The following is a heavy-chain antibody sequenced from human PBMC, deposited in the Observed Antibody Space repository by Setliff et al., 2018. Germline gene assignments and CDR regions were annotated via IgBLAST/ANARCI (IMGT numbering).Heavy chain of an antibody. CDR1: GYTFTDYY. CDR3: ALEEYTSRWTKRFDP. J-gene: IGHJ5*02. Sequence: ASVKVSCKASGYTFTDYYIHWIRQAPGQGLEWMGWINANGNTNYAQRFQGRVTTTIDTSTNTAYMELRSLRSDDTAVYYCALEEYTSRWTKRFDPWGQGTLVTVSS. V-gene: IGHV1-18*04. D-gene: IGHD6-13*01. CDR2: INANGNT.